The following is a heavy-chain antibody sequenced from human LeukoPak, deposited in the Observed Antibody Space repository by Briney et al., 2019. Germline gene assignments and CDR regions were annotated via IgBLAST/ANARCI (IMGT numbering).Heavy chain of an antibody. Sequence: GGSLRLSCAASGFIVSGDFMSWVRQAPGKGLEWVSVIYSDGSTYYADSVKGRFTISRDDSKNTLDLQMTGLRAEDTAVYYCARERGRGRDSPWFDYWGQGTLVTVSS. CDR1: GFIVSGDF. CDR3: ARERGRGRDSPWFDY. V-gene: IGHV3-53*01. CDR2: IYSDGST. D-gene: IGHD1-26*01. J-gene: IGHJ4*02.